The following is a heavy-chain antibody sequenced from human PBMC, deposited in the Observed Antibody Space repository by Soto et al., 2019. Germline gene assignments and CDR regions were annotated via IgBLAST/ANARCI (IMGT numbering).Heavy chain of an antibody. D-gene: IGHD5-12*01. Sequence: SETLSLTCAVYGGSFSGYYWSWIRQPPGKGLEWIGEINHSGSTNYNPSLKSRVTISVDTSKNQFSLKLSSVTAADTAVYYCARGGDEVVNIVAPLGGPLFDYWGQGTLVTVSS. CDR3: ARGGDEVVNIVAPLGGPLFDY. CDR2: INHSGST. V-gene: IGHV4-34*01. CDR1: GGSFSGYY. J-gene: IGHJ4*02.